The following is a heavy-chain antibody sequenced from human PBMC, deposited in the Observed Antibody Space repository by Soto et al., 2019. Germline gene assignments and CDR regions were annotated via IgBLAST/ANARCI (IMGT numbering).Heavy chain of an antibody. CDR3: ACTVVIREYYQR. CDR2: MNPNSGNT. Sequence: QVQLVQSGAEVKKPGASVKVSCKASGYTFTSYDINWVRQATGQRLEWMGWMNPNSGNTGHAQKFQGRVTMTRNTSVSTAYLELGSLISEDTAVYYCACTVVIREYYQRWGQGTLVTVSS. V-gene: IGHV1-8*01. D-gene: IGHD2-21*01. CDR1: GYTFTSYD. J-gene: IGHJ1*01.